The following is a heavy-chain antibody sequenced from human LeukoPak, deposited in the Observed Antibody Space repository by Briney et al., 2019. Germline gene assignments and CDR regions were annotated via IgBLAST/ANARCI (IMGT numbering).Heavy chain of an antibody. J-gene: IGHJ4*02. D-gene: IGHD2-2*02. V-gene: IGHV4-61*02. CDR3: ARSLSTIPFFDY. Sequence: SQTLSLTCTVSGGSISSGSYYWSWIRQPAGKGLEWIGRIYTSGSTNYNPSLKSRVTISVDTSKNQFSLKLSSVTAADTAVYYCARSLSTIPFFDYWGQGTLVTVSS. CDR1: GGSISSGSYY. CDR2: IYTSGST.